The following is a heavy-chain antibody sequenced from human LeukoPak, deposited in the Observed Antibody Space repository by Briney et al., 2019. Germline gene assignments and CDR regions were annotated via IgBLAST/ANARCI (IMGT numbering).Heavy chain of an antibody. CDR3: AKDIQLST. D-gene: IGHD5-24*01. Sequence: GGSLRLSCAASGFTFSSYAMSWVRQAPGKGLEWVSAISGSGGSTYYADSVKGRFTISRDNSKNTLYLQMNSLRVEDTTMYFCAKDIQLSTWGLGTMVTVSS. CDR1: GFTFSSYA. CDR2: ISGSGGST. V-gene: IGHV3-23*01. J-gene: IGHJ3*01.